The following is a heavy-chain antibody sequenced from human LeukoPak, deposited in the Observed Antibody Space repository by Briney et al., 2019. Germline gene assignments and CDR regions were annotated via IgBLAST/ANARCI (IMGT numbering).Heavy chain of an antibody. CDR1: GFXFSDAW. CDR2: VKSKAVGETT. Sequence: GGTLRLSCAASGFXFSDAWINWVRQAPGKGLEWGARVKSKAVGETTSYAAPVRGRFSISRDDSRDMLYLQMNSLETEDTAVYYCATCNGDCYFNFWGQGTLVTVSS. CDR3: ATCNGDCYFNF. J-gene: IGHJ4*02. V-gene: IGHV3-15*01. D-gene: IGHD2-21*02.